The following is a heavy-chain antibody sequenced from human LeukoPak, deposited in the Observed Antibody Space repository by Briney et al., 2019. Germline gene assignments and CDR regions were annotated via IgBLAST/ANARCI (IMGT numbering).Heavy chain of an antibody. CDR3: ARTVSGIAAL. J-gene: IGHJ4*02. Sequence: SGGSLRLPCAVSGLTDSGDYMTLVRQAPGKGLVWVSRKNSDGRSTSYAVSVKGRFTISRANAKNTLYLQMNSLRAEDTAVYYCARTVSGIAALWGQGTLVTVSS. D-gene: IGHD6-13*01. V-gene: IGHV3-74*01. CDR1: GLTDSGDY. CDR2: KNSDGRST.